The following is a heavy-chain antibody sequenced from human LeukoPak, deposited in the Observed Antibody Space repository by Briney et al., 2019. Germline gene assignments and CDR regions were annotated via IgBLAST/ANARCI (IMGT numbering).Heavy chain of an antibody. CDR2: IIPILGIA. D-gene: IGHD5-12*01. Sequence: SVKVSCKASGGTFSSYAISWVRQAPGQGLEWMGRIIPILGIANYAQKFQGRVTITADKSTSTAYMELGSLRSEDTAVYYCARGGDSGYDFGDYYFDYWGQGTLVTVSS. CDR1: GGTFSSYA. CDR3: ARGGDSGYDFGDYYFDY. V-gene: IGHV1-69*04. J-gene: IGHJ4*02.